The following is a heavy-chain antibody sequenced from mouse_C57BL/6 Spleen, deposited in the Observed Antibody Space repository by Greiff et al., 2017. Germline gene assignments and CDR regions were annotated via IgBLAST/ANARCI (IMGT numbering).Heavy chain of an antibody. CDR3: ARRGSDWVPFDY. J-gene: IGHJ2*01. CDR2: IHPNSGST. CDR1: GYTFTSYW. Sequence: QVQLQQPGAELVKPGASVKLSCKASGYTFTSYWMHWVKQRPGQGLEWIGMIHPNSGSTNYNEKFKSKATLTVDKSSSTAYMQLSSLTSEDSAVYYCARRGSDWVPFDYGGQGTTLTVSS. D-gene: IGHD4-1*01. V-gene: IGHV1-64*01.